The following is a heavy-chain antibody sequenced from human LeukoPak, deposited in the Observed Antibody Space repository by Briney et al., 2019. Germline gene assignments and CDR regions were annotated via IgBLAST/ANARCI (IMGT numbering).Heavy chain of an antibody. CDR1: GFTFSSYW. D-gene: IGHD4-17*01. J-gene: IGHJ5*02. CDR3: ARGGGTVTTIRYNWFDP. V-gene: IGHV3-7*01. CDR2: IKQDGSEK. Sequence: PGGSLRLSCAASGFTFSSYWMSWVRQAPGKGLEWVANIKQDGSEKYYVDSVKGRFTISRDNAKNSLYLQMNSLRAEDTAVYYCARGGGTVTTIRYNWFDPWGQGTLVTVSS.